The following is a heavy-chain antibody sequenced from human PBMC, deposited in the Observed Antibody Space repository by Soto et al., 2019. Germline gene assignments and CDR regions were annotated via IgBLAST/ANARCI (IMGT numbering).Heavy chain of an antibody. D-gene: IGHD3-22*01. CDR1: GYSFTTYG. CDR2: FNTYTGDP. CDR3: ARSPDSSGYYHYFDY. V-gene: IGHV7-4-1*02. Sequence: ASVKVSCKASGYSFTTYGMNWVPQAPGQGLEWMGWFNTYTGDPTYAQGFTGRFVFSMDTSASTAYLQISSLKAEDMAMYYCARSPDSSGYYHYFDYWGQGTLVTVSS. J-gene: IGHJ4*02.